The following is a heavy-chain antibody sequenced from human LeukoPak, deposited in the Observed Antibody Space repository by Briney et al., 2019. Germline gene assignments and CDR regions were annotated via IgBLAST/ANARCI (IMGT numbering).Heavy chain of an antibody. CDR2: ISSSGSTI. D-gene: IGHD3-22*01. J-gene: IGHJ4*02. V-gene: IGHV3-11*01. CDR3: ARGLTYYYDSSSLI. CDR1: GFTFSDYY. Sequence: GGSLRLSCAASGFTFSDYYMSWLRQAPGKGLEWVSYISSSGSTIYYADSVKGRFTISRDNAKNSLYLQMNSLRAEDTAVYYCARGLTYYYDSSSLIWGQGTLVTVSS.